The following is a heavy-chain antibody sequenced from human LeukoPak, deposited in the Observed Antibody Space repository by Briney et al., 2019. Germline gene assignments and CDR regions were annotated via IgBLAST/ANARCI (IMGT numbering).Heavy chain of an antibody. CDR2: INPSGGST. CDR3: ARDGPDYYDSSGYYLDY. D-gene: IGHD3-22*01. Sequence: ASVKVSCKASGYTFTSYYMHWVRQAPGQGLEWMGIINPSGGSTSYAQKFQGRVTMTRDMSTSTVYMELSSLRSEDTAVYYCARDGPDYYDSSGYYLDYWGQGTLATVSS. J-gene: IGHJ4*02. CDR1: GYTFTSYY. V-gene: IGHV1-46*01.